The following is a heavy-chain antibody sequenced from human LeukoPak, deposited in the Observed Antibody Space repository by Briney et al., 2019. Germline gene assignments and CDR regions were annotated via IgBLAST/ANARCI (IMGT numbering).Heavy chain of an antibody. CDR1: GFTFSSYW. CDR3: KNTLGYCSSTSCYYYYYMDV. D-gene: IGHD2-2*01. Sequence: PGGSLRLSCAASGFTFSSYWMSWVRQAPGKGLEWVSSISGGSTYYADSRKGRFTISRDNSKNTLHLQMNSLRAEDTAVYYCKNTLGYCSSTSCYYYYYMDVWGKGTTVTVSS. J-gene: IGHJ6*03. CDR2: ISGGST. V-gene: IGHV3-38-3*01.